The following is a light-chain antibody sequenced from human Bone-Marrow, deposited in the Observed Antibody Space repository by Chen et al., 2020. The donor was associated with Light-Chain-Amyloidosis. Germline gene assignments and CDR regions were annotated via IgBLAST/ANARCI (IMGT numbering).Light chain of an antibody. J-gene: IGLJ3*02. CDR3: QVWDRSSDRPV. V-gene: IGLV3-21*02. Sequence: SYVLTQPSSVSVAPGQTGTIACGGKNMGSRSVHLNQQTPGQAPLLVVYDDSDRPSGIPERLSGSNSGNTATLTISRVEAGDEADYYCQVWDRSSDRPVFGGGTKLTVL. CDR1: NMGSRS. CDR2: DDS.